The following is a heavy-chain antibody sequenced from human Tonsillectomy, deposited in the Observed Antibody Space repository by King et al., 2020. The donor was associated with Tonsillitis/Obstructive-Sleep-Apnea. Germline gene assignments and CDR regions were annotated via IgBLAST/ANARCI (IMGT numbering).Heavy chain of an antibody. CDR1: GYTFTNYA. V-gene: IGHV7-4-1*02. CDR3: AREGAGDYFSYYYMDV. D-gene: IGHD2-21*02. Sequence: VQLVQSGSELKKPGASVKVSCKASGYTFTNYAINWVRQAPGQGLEWMGWINTNTGNPTYAQGFTGRFVFSLDTSVSTAYLQISSLKSEDTAVYYCAREGAGDYFSYYYMDVWGKGTTVTVSS. J-gene: IGHJ6*03. CDR2: INTNTGNP.